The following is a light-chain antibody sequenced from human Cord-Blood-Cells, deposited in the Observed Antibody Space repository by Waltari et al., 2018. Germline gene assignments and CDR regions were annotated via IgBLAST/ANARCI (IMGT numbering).Light chain of an antibody. CDR2: GAS. V-gene: IGKV3-20*01. Sequence: IVFTQSPGTLSLSPGERATLSCRARQSVRSSYLAWYQKKPGQAPRLLIYGASSRATGIPDRFSGSGSGTDFTLTISRLEPEDFAVYYCQQYGSSPRTFGQGTKVEIK. CDR3: QQYGSSPRT. J-gene: IGKJ1*01. CDR1: QSVRSSY.